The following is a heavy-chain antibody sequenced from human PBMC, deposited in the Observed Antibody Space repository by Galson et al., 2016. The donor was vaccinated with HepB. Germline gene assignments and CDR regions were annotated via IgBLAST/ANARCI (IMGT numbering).Heavy chain of an antibody. V-gene: IGHV4-34*01. CDR1: GGSFSGYY. D-gene: IGHD3-10*01. J-gene: IGHJ3*01. CDR3: ARGALFGV. Sequence: SETLYLTCTIYGGSFSGYYWSWLRQSPEKGLEWIGEINHGGSTNHNPSLKSRVTISIETSKNQFSLNVTSVTAADSAIYYCARGALFGVWGRGTLVTVSS. CDR2: INHGGST.